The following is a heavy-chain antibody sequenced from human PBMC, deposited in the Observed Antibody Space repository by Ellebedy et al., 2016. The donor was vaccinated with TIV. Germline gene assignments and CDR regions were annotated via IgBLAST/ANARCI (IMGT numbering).Heavy chain of an antibody. Sequence: PGGSLRLSCAASGFTFSSYSMNWGRQAPGKGLEWVSSSSSSSYYIYYADSVKGRFTFSRDNAKNSLYLQMNSLRAEDTAVYYCARDLDYYYGMDVWGQGTTVTVSS. CDR3: ARDLDYYYGMDV. V-gene: IGHV3-21*01. CDR2: SSSSSYYI. CDR1: GFTFSSYS. J-gene: IGHJ6*02.